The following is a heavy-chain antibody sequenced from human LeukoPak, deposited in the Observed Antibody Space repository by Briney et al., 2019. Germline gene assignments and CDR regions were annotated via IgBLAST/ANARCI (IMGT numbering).Heavy chain of an antibody. V-gene: IGHV3-23*01. CDR3: AKAGGYSGFRLDY. D-gene: IGHD5-12*01. Sequence: GGSLRLSCAASGFTFSSYAMSWVRQAPGKGLEWVLAISGSGGSTYYADSVKGRFTISRDNSKNTLYLQMNSLRAEDTAVYYCAKAGGYSGFRLDYWGQGTLVTVSS. CDR2: ISGSGGST. J-gene: IGHJ4*02. CDR1: GFTFSSYA.